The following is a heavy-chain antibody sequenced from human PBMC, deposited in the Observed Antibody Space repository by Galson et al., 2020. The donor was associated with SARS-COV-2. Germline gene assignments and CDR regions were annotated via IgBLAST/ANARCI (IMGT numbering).Heavy chain of an antibody. CDR1: GITFSSYA. CDR3: ARDHYGSYSHFDY. V-gene: IGHV3-30*04. Sequence: GESLKISCAASGITFSSYAMHWVRQAPGKGLEWVAVISYDGSNKYSADSVKGRFTIPSDNSKNTLYLQMNSMRAEDTAVYYWARDHYGSYSHFDYWGQGTLGTVS. J-gene: IGHJ4*02. CDR2: ISYDGSNK. D-gene: IGHD1-26*01.